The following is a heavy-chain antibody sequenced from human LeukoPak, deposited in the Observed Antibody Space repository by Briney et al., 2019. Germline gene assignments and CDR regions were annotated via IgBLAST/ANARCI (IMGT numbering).Heavy chain of an antibody. CDR2: ISYDGSNK. D-gene: IGHD3-10*01. J-gene: IGHJ4*02. V-gene: IGHV3-30*18. CDR1: GFTFSSYG. Sequence: GGSLRLSCAASGFTFSSYGMHWVRQAPGKGLEWVAVISYDGSNKYYADSVKGRFTISRDNSKNTLYLQMNSLRAEDTAVYYCAKDSGSGSYPLYFDYWGQGTLVTVSS. CDR3: AKDSGSGSYPLYFDY.